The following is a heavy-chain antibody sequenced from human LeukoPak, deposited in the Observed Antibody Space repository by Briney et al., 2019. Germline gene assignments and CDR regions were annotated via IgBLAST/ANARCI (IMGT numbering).Heavy chain of an antibody. CDR1: GFTVSSNY. CDR2: IYSGGST. D-gene: IGHD6-19*01. CDR3: ARDLGDSSGWSGGPWFDP. V-gene: IGHV3-66*01. J-gene: IGHJ5*02. Sequence: GRSLRLSCAASGFTVSSNYMSWVRQAPGKGLEWVSVIYSGGSTYYADSVKGRFTISRDNSKNTLYLQMNSLRAEDTAVYYCARDLGDSSGWSGGPWFDPWGQGTLVTVSS.